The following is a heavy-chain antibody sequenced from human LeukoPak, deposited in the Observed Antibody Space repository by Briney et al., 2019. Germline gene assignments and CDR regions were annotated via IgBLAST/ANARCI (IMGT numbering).Heavy chain of an antibody. CDR1: GFTFSSYS. V-gene: IGHV3-21*01. CDR2: ISSSSSYI. CDR3: ARDGVGIAVAGSDY. J-gene: IGHJ4*02. D-gene: IGHD6-19*01. Sequence: GGSLSLSCAASGFTFSSYSMNWVRQAPGKGLEWVSSISSSSSYIYYADSVKGRFTISRDNAKNSLYLQMNSLRAEDTAVYYCARDGVGIAVAGSDYWGQGTLVTVSS.